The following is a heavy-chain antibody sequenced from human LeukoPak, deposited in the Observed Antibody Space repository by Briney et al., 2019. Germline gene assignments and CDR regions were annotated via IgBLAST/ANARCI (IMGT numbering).Heavy chain of an antibody. D-gene: IGHD6-19*01. J-gene: IGHJ4*02. CDR3: ARDLHSSGWYYFDY. CDR2: ISTYNGNT. V-gene: IGHV1-18*01. Sequence: ASVQVSCKASGYTFTRYGISWVRQAPGQGLEWMGWISTYNGNTKYAQKLQGRVTMTTDTSTSTAYMELRSLRSDDTAVYYCARDLHSSGWYYFDYWGQETLVTVSS. CDR1: GYTFTRYG.